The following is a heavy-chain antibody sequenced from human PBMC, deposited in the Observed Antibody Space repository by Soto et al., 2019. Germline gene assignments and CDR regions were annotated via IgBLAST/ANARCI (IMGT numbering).Heavy chain of an antibody. CDR1: GFTFSGYG. D-gene: IGHD3-9*01. CDR2: ISYDGSNK. Sequence: LRLSCAASGFTFSGYGMHWVRQAPGKGLEWVAVISYDGSNKYYADSVKGRFTISRDNSKNTLYLQMNSLRAEDTAVYYCAKDGSRRYFEWSIGTLDYWGQGNMVNVSS. CDR3: AKDGSRRYFEWSIGTLDY. J-gene: IGHJ4*02. V-gene: IGHV3-30*18.